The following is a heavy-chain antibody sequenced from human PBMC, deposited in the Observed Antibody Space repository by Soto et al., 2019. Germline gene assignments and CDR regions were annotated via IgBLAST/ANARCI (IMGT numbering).Heavy chain of an antibody. CDR1: GGTFSSYA. CDR2: IIPIFGTA. J-gene: IGHJ6*02. D-gene: IGHD2-2*01. V-gene: IGHV1-69*13. Sequence: SVKFSCKASGGTFSSYAISWVRQAPGQGLEWMGGIIPIFGTANYAQKLQGRVTITADESTSTAYMELSSLRSEDTAVYYCARGWQYQLLLRIYYSYGMDVWGQGTKVTVSS. CDR3: ARGWQYQLLLRIYYSYGMDV.